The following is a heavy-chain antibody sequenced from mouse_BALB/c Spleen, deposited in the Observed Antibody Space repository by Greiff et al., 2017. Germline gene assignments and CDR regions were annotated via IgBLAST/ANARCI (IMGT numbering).Heavy chain of an antibody. V-gene: IGHV1S22*01. J-gene: IGHJ3*01. D-gene: IGHD2-2*01. Sequence: LKQPGSELVRPGASVKLSCKASGYTFTSYWMHWVKQRPGQGLEWIGNIYPGSGSTNYDETFKSKATLTVDTSSSTAYMQLSSLTSEDSAVYYCTRSRGYDGPWFAYWGQGTLVTVSA. CDR1: GYTFTSYW. CDR3: TRSRGYDGPWFAY. CDR2: IYPGSGST.